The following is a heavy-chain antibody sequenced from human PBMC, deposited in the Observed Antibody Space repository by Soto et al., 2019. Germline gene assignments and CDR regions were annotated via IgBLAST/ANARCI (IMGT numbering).Heavy chain of an antibody. Sequence: GGSLRLSCAASGFTFSSYGMPWVRQAPGKGLEWVALISYDKSNKFYADSVKGLFTISRDNSKNTLSLQMNSLRADDAAVYYCAKALLGAPPYYGMDVWGQGTTVTVSS. J-gene: IGHJ6*02. CDR2: ISYDKSNK. D-gene: IGHD3-16*01. V-gene: IGHV3-30*18. CDR1: GFTFSSYG. CDR3: AKALLGAPPYYGMDV.